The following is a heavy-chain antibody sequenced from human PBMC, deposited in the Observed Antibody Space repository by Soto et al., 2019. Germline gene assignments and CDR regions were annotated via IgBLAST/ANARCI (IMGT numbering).Heavy chain of an antibody. V-gene: IGHV1-69*01. D-gene: IGHD3-22*01. CDR2: IIPMFGTS. CDR1: GGTFSRHA. J-gene: IGHJ4*02. Sequence: QVQLVQSGAEVRKPGSSVKVSCRASGGTFSRHAISWVRQAPGQGLEWMGGIIPMFGTSNHAQKFQGRVTISADESTSTAYMELGSLRSEDTAIYYCAGGWGYDSSDYYYAYWVQGTVVIVSS. CDR3: AGGWGYDSSDYYYAY.